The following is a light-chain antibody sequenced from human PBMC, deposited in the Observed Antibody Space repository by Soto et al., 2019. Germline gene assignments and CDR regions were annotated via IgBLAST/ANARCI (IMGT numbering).Light chain of an antibody. CDR3: SSFTSSSTLYV. V-gene: IGLV2-14*01. J-gene: IGLJ1*01. CDR2: EVS. CDR1: SSDVGGYNS. Sequence: QSVLTQPDSVSGSPGQSITISCTGTSSDVGGYNSVSWYQQHPGKAPKLMIYEVSNRPSGVSNRFSGSKSGNTASLTVSGLQAEDEADYYCSSFTSSSTLYVFGTGTKVTVL.